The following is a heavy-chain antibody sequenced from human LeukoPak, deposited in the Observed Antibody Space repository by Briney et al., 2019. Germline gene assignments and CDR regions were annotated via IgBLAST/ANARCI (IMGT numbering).Heavy chain of an antibody. D-gene: IGHD3-3*02. J-gene: IGHJ4*02. CDR3: ARDTALAPKDGKFDY. Sequence: ASVKVSCKASGYTLTDNYIHWVRQAPGQGLEWMGWINSKRGGTKYAQKFQGRVTMTRDTSISTAYMELSRLRYDDTAMYYCARDTALAPKDGKFDYWGQGTLVTVSS. CDR1: GYTLTDNY. CDR2: INSKRGGT. V-gene: IGHV1-2*02.